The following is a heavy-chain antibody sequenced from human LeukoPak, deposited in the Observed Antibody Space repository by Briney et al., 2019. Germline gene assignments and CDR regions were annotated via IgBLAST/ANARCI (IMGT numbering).Heavy chain of an antibody. Sequence: SETLSLTCTVSGGSISSSSYYWGWIRQPPGKGLEWIGSVYYRGRIYYNPSLNSRVTISVDTSKNQFSLKVTSVTAADTAVYYCARLALVVTPRGWFDPWGQGTLVTVSS. CDR2: VYYRGRI. CDR3: ARLALVVTPRGWFDP. J-gene: IGHJ5*02. V-gene: IGHV4-39*01. CDR1: GGSISSSSYY. D-gene: IGHD4-23*01.